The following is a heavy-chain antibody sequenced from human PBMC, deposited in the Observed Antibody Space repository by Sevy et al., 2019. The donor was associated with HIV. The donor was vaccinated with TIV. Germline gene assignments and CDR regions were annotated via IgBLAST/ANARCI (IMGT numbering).Heavy chain of an antibody. CDR1: GYTFTSNG. CDR3: ARDRGYCSGGSCYIQQ. D-gene: IGHD2-15*01. Sequence: ASVKVSCRASGYTFTSNGIAWVRQAPGQGLDWMGWINTNNGNANYAQKYQGRVTMTTDTSTSTGYMELRSLRSDDTAMYYCARDRGYCSGGSCYIQQWGQGTLVTVSS. V-gene: IGHV1-18*01. CDR2: INTNNGNA. J-gene: IGHJ1*01.